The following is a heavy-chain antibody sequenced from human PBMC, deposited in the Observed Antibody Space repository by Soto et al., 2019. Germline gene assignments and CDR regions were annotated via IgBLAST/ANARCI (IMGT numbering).Heavy chain of an antibody. V-gene: IGHV4-30-2*01. CDR3: ASSGSRGIGAFDI. CDR2: IYHEST. D-gene: IGHD3-22*01. Sequence: QLQLQESGSGLVKASQTLSLTCAVSGGSISSGGYSWSWIRQPPGKGLEWIGYIYHESTNYNPSLTSRVTISIDRSKNQFSLKLSSVTAADTAVYYCASSGSRGIGAFDIWGQGTMVTVSS. J-gene: IGHJ3*02. CDR1: GGSISSGGYS.